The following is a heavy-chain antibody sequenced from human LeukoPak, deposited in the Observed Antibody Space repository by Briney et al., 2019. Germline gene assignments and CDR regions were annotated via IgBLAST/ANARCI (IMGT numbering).Heavy chain of an antibody. CDR3: AKTSIAAAHYYYYMDV. J-gene: IGHJ6*03. D-gene: IGHD6-13*01. CDR2: ISGSGGST. V-gene: IGHV3-23*01. CDR1: GFTFSSYG. Sequence: GGSLRLSCAASGFTFSSYGMSWVRQAPGKGLEWVSAISGSGGSTYYADSVKGRFTISRDNSKNTLYLQMNSLRAEDTAVYYCAKTSIAAAHYYYYMDVWGKGTTVTISS.